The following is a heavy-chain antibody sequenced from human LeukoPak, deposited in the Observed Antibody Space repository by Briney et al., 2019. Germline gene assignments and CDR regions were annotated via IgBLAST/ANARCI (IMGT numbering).Heavy chain of an antibody. D-gene: IGHD3-10*01. CDR1: GYTFTGYY. Sequence: GASVKVSCKSSGYTFTGYYMHWVRQPPGQGLEWMGCSDPITGSTNYAQKFEGRLTFTSDTSISTAYIDLRKLMSDDTAIYYCARQPLITVVAGVGNGHFFDYWGQGTLVSVSS. CDR3: ARQPLITVVAGVGNGHFFDY. J-gene: IGHJ4*02. CDR2: SDPITGST. V-gene: IGHV1-2*02.